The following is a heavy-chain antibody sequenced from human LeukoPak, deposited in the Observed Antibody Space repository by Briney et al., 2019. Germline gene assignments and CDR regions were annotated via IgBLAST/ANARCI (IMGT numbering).Heavy chain of an antibody. CDR3: ASRAAADIVVVPAADADY. V-gene: IGHV1-69*01. D-gene: IGHD2-2*01. Sequence: GGSLRLSCAASGFTFSSYAISWVRQAPGQGLEWMGGIIPIFGTANYAQKFQGRVTITADESTSTAYMELSSLRSEDTAVYYCASRAAADIVVVPAADADYWGQGTLVTVSS. CDR2: IIPIFGTA. J-gene: IGHJ4*02. CDR1: GFTFSSYA.